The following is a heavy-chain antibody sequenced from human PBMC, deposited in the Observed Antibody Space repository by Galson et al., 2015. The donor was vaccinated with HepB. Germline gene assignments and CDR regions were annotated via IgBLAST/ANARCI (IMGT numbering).Heavy chain of an antibody. D-gene: IGHD2-15*01. CDR3: ARWGEVVVLDY. J-gene: IGHJ4*02. CDR2: IWYDGSNK. Sequence: SLRLSCAASGFTFSSYGMHWVRQAPGKGLEWVAVIWYDGSNKYYADSVKGRFTISRDNSKNTLYLQMNSLRAEDTAVYYCARWGEVVVLDYWGQGTLVTVSS. V-gene: IGHV3-33*01. CDR1: GFTFSSYG.